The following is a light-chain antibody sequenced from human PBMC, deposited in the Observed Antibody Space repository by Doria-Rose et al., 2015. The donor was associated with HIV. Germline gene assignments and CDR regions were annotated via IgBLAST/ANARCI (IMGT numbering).Light chain of an antibody. CDR3: QQTYSSPPWT. J-gene: IGKJ1*01. Sequence: IGDRVNITCRASQTVSTSLNFFQQEPGKAPKLLIYAASRLQSGVPSRFSGSGSGTDFTLTISGLQPGDFATYYCQQTYSSPPWTFSQGTKVEMK. CDR2: AAS. V-gene: IGKV1-39*01. CDR1: QTVSTS.